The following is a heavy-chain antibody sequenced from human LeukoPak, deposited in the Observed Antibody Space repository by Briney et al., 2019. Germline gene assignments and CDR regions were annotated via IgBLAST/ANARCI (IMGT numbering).Heavy chain of an antibody. Sequence: GASVKVSCKASGYTFTGYYLHWVRQAPGQGLEWMGWINPDSGGTNYLQKFQGRVTMTRDTSISTAYMELSRLRSDDTAVYYCTRDLLGGSGTFDPWGQGTLVTVSS. CDR2: INPDSGGT. D-gene: IGHD3-10*01. CDR3: TRDLLGGSGTFDP. CDR1: GYTFTGYY. J-gene: IGHJ5*02. V-gene: IGHV1-2*02.